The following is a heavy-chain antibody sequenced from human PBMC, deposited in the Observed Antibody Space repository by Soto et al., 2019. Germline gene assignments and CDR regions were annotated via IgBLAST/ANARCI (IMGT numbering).Heavy chain of an antibody. J-gene: IGHJ4*02. V-gene: IGHV6-1*01. CDR1: GDSVSSNTAA. CDR2: TYYRSNWRH. CDR3: ARGVAGSGFDL. Sequence: SQTLSLPFAISGDSVSSNTAAWNWIRSSPSRGLEWLGRTYYRSNWRHDYAVSVKSRITVNPDTSKNHFSLQLNSVTPDETAVYYCARGVAGSGFDLWGQGTLVTVSS. D-gene: IGHD6-19*01.